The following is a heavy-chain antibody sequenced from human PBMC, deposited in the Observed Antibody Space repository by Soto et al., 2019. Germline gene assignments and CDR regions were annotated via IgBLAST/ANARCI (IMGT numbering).Heavy chain of an antibody. Sequence: ASVKVSCTASGYTFTSYYMHWVRLAPGQGLEWMGIINPSGGSTSYAQKFQGRVTMTRDTSTSTVYMELSSLRSEDTAVYYCARDLGTAMAPDAFDIWGQGTMVTVSS. D-gene: IGHD5-18*01. CDR2: INPSGGST. CDR3: ARDLGTAMAPDAFDI. CDR1: GYTFTSYY. J-gene: IGHJ3*02. V-gene: IGHV1-46*01.